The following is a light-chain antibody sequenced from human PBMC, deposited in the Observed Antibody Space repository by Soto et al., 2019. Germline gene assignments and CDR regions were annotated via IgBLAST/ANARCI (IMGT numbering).Light chain of an antibody. CDR1: GRDIGAYNF. CDR3: SSYGGNFLRV. Sequence: QSALTQPASVSGSPGQSITISCTGSGRDIGAYNFVSWYQHHPGKAPKFLIYEVSNRPSGISNRFSGSKSGNTASLTISGLQAGDEAVYYCSSYGGNFLRVFGTGTKLTVL. J-gene: IGLJ1*01. CDR2: EVS. V-gene: IGLV2-14*01.